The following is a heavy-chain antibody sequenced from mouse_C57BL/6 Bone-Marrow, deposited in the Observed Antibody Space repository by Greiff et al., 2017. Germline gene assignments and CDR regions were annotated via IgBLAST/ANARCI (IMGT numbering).Heavy chain of an antibody. J-gene: IGHJ3*01. CDR3: ATERQLRHWFAY. CDR1: GYSFTDHT. CDR2: IYPRDGST. V-gene: IGHV1-78*01. D-gene: IGHD3-2*02. Sequence: QVQLQQSDAELVKPGASVKISCKVSGYSFTDHTIHWMKQRPGQGLEWIGYIYPRDGSTKYNEKFKGKATLTADKSSSTDYMQLNSLTSEAPAVYFGATERQLRHWFAYWRQGNRVTVS.